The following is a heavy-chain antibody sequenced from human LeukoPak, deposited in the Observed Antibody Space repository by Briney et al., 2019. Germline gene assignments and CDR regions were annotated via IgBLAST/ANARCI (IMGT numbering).Heavy chain of an antibody. J-gene: IGHJ2*01. CDR3: AKDKNYDFWSGWYFDL. Sequence: PGGSLRLSCVASGFTFSSYAMSWVRQAPGKGLEWVSAISGSGGSTYYADSVKGRFTISRDNSKNTLYLQMNSLRAEDTAVYYCAKDKNYDFWSGWYFDLWGRGTLVTVSS. V-gene: IGHV3-23*01. D-gene: IGHD3-3*01. CDR2: ISGSGGST. CDR1: GFTFSSYA.